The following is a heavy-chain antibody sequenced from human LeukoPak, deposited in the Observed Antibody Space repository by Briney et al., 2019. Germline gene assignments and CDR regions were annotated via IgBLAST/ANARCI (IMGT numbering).Heavy chain of an antibody. D-gene: IGHD5-12*01. CDR1: GGTFSSYA. CDR3: ASWGYSGYEMGVTFDY. CDR2: IIPIFGTA. J-gene: IGHJ4*02. Sequence: GASVKVSCKASGGTFSSYAISWVRQAPGQGLEWMGGIIPIFGTANYAQKFQGRVTITTDESTSTAYMELSSLRSGDTAVYYCASWGYSGYEMGVTFDYWGQGTLVTVSS. V-gene: IGHV1-69*05.